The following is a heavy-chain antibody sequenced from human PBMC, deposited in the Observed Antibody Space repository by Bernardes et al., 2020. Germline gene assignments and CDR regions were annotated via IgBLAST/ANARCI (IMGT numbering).Heavy chain of an antibody. V-gene: IGHV3-21*01. CDR3: ARDARRISYMDV. CDR1: GFTFSTYS. CDR2: ISSSSSYV. D-gene: IGHD2-15*01. Sequence: GGSLRLSCAASGFTFSTYSMHWVRQAPGKGLEWVSPISSSSSYVYYADSVRGRFTISKDNAKNALFLQMNSLRAEDTAVYYCARDARRISYMDVWGKGTTVTVSS. J-gene: IGHJ6*03.